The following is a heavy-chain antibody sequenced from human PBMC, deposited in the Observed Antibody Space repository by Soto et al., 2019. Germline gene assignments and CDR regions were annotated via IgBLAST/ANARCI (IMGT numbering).Heavy chain of an antibody. Sequence: XVKVSCKASGYTFTSYDINWVRQATGQGLEWMGWMNPNSGNTGCAQKFQGRVTMTRNTSISTAYMELSSLRSEDTAVYYCAREVVATIKADWFDPWGQGTLVTVSS. CDR3: AREVVATIKADWFDP. CDR2: MNPNSGNT. CDR1: GYTFTSYD. D-gene: IGHD5-12*01. V-gene: IGHV1-8*01. J-gene: IGHJ5*02.